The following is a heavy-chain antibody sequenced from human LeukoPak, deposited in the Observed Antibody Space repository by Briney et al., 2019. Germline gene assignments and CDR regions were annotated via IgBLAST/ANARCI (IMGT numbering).Heavy chain of an antibody. CDR3: ARPACEAPDYGDYAGTAWYFDL. CDR1: GDSISSGDYY. CDR2: ISSSGST. Sequence: PSQTLSLTCTVSGDSISSGDYYWSWIRQPAGKGLEWIGRISSSGSTNYNPSLKSRVTISVDTSKNQFSLKLSSVTAADTAVYYCARPACEAPDYGDYAGTAWYFDLWGRGTLVTVSS. J-gene: IGHJ2*01. D-gene: IGHD4-17*01. V-gene: IGHV4-61*02.